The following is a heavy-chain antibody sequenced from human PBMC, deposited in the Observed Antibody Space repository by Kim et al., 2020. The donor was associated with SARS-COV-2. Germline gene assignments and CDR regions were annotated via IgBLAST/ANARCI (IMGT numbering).Heavy chain of an antibody. CDR3: ARVKYCSGGSCLAY. CDR1: GGSVSSGSYY. D-gene: IGHD2-15*01. V-gene: IGHV4-61*01. CDR2: IYYSGST. J-gene: IGHJ4*02. Sequence: SETLSLTCTVSGGSVSSGSYYWSWIRQPPGKGLEWIGYIYYSGSTNYNPSLKSRVTISVDTSKNQFSLKLSSVTAADTAVYYCARVKYCSGGSCLAYWGQGTLVTVSS.